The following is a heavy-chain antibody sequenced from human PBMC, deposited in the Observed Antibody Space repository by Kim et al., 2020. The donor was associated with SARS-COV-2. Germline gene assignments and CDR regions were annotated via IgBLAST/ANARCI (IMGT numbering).Heavy chain of an antibody. Sequence: SPAFQGQVTISADKSISTAYLQWNSLKASDTAMYYCARRSGWNYYYGMDVWGQGTTVTVSS. J-gene: IGHJ6*02. CDR3: ARRSGWNYYYGMDV. V-gene: IGHV5-51*01. D-gene: IGHD6-19*01.